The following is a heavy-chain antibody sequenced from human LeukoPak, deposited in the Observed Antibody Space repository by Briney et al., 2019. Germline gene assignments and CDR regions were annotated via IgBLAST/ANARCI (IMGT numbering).Heavy chain of an antibody. CDR2: ISYDGSNK. CDR1: GFTFSSYG. J-gene: IGHJ3*02. D-gene: IGHD3-10*01. Sequence: GSLRLSCAASGFTFSSYGMHWVRQAPGKGLEWVAVISYDGSNKYYADSVKGRFTISRDNSKNTLYLQMNSLRAEDTAVYYCAKDWLYGSGSYYGPHDAFDIWGQGTMVTVSS. CDR3: AKDWLYGSGSYYGPHDAFDI. V-gene: IGHV3-30*18.